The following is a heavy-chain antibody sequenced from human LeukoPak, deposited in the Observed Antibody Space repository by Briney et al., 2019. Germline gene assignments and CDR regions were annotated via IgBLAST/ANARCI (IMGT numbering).Heavy chain of an antibody. D-gene: IGHD5-12*01. CDR2: ISGGGGST. CDR1: GFTFSSYA. V-gene: IGHV3-23*01. Sequence: GGYLRLSCAASGFTFSSYAMNWVRQAPGKGLEWVSAISGGGGSTYYADSVKGRFTISRDNSKNTLYLQMNSLRAEDTAVYYCAKDRLWAYSAYDIGYWGQGTLVTVSS. CDR3: AKDRLWAYSAYDIGY. J-gene: IGHJ4*02.